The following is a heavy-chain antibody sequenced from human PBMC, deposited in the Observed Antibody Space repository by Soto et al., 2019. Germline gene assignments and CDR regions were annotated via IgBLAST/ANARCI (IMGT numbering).Heavy chain of an antibody. D-gene: IGHD6-19*01. J-gene: IGHJ1*01. Sequence: SETLSLTCTVSGASVNSGRYYWSWVRQPPGKGLEWIGYIYYTGTTKYNPSLKSRVTISLDTSKNQFSLKLSSVTAVDTAVYYCARSGSGSGWLGGQGTLVNSPQ. CDR3: ARSGSGSGWL. V-gene: IGHV4-61*01. CDR1: GASVNSGRYY. CDR2: IYYTGTT.